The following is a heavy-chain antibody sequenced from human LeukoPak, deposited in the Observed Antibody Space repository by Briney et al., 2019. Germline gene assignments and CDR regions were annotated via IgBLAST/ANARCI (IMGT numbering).Heavy chain of an antibody. CDR1: GFTVSSNY. CDR2: IYSGGST. J-gene: IGHJ3*02. V-gene: IGHV3-66*01. Sequence: GGSLRLSCAASGFTVSSNYMGWVRQAPGKGLEWVSVIYSGGSTYYADSVKGRFTISRDNSKNTLYLQMNSLRAEDTAVYYCARAARYSYGSYAFDIWGQGTMVTVSS. D-gene: IGHD5-18*01. CDR3: ARAARYSYGSYAFDI.